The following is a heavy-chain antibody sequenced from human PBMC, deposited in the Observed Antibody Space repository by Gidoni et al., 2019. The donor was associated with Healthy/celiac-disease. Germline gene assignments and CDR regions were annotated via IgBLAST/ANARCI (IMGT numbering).Heavy chain of an antibody. CDR3: AKSTMVRGGISGMDV. D-gene: IGHD3-10*01. J-gene: IGHJ6*02. CDR2: ISSSSSYT. V-gene: IGHV3-11*06. Sequence: QVQLVESGGGLVKPGGSLRLSCPASGFTFSHYYMRWIRQAPGKGLDWVSYISSSSSYTNYADSVKGRFTISRDNAKNSLYLQMNSLRAEDTAVYYCAKSTMVRGGISGMDVWGQGTTVTVSS. CDR1: GFTFSHYY.